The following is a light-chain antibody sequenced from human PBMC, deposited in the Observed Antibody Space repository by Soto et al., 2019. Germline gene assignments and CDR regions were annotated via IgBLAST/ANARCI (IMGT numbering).Light chain of an antibody. CDR2: EVN. CDR1: SSGIGTYNY. CDR3: RSYAGTGTWI. V-gene: IGLV2-23*02. J-gene: IGLJ2*01. Sequence: QSVLTQPASVSGSPGQSITISCSETSSGIGTYNYVSWYQHHPGKVPKLIIYEVNNRPSGVSTRFSGSKSGNMASLTISGLQAEDEADYYCRSYAGTGTWIFGGGTKVTVL.